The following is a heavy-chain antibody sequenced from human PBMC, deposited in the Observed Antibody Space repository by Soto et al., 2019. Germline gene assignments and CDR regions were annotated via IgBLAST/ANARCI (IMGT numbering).Heavy chain of an antibody. D-gene: IGHD1-26*01. Sequence: EVQLVESGGGLVQPGGSLKLSCAASGYTFSDSAMHWVRQASGKGLEWLGRIRSKANNYATVYAASVKGRFTISRDDSKNTAYLQMNSLKTEDTAVYYCARLWSEREPNFDYWGQGTLVSVSS. CDR3: ARLWSEREPNFDY. V-gene: IGHV3-73*02. CDR1: GYTFSDSA. J-gene: IGHJ4*02. CDR2: IRSKANNYAT.